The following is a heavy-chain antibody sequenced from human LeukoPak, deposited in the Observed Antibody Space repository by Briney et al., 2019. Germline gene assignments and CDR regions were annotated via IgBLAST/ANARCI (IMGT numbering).Heavy chain of an antibody. CDR2: ISGSGVST. CDR1: GFTFSSYA. CDR3: ARITMVRGVSDY. V-gene: IGHV3-23*01. D-gene: IGHD3-10*01. Sequence: GGSLRLSCAASGFTFSSYALSWVRQAPWKGLEWVSAISGSGVSTHYADSVKGRFTISRDNAKNSLYLQMNSLRAEDTAVYYCARITMVRGVSDYWGQGTLVTVSS. J-gene: IGHJ4*02.